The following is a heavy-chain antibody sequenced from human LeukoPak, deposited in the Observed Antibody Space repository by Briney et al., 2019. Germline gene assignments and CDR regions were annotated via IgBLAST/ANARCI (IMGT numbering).Heavy chain of an antibody. J-gene: IGHJ5*02. V-gene: IGHV1-2*02. CDR2: IKPYSRSS. CDR1: GYSFTGIY. CDR3: ARVRIAVAGRGVVP. Sequence: ASVKVSCQVSGYSFTGIYMHWVRQAPGQGLEWMGWIKPYSRSSNEAQKFPGRLTKARATSSSTAYMQLSRLRSNHTDVYYCARVRIAVAGRGVVPWGGGTLVTVSS. D-gene: IGHD6-13*01.